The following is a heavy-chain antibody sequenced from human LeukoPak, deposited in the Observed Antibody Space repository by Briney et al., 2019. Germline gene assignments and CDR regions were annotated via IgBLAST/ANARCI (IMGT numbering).Heavy chain of an antibody. CDR2: IYYSGST. Sequence: PSETLSLTCTVSGGSVNSGTYYWSWIRQPPGKGLEYIGYIYYSGSTNYNPSLKSRVTISVDTSKNQFSLKLTSVTAADTAVYYCASLRMTTVSPGFDPWGQGTLVTVSS. V-gene: IGHV4-61*01. J-gene: IGHJ5*02. CDR1: GGSVNSGTYY. D-gene: IGHD4-17*01. CDR3: ASLRMTTVSPGFDP.